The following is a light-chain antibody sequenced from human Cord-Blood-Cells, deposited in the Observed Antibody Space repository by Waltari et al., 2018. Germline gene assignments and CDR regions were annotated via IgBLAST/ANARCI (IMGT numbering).Light chain of an antibody. Sequence: DIVMTQSPPSLPVTPGKPASISCRSIQSLLHSNGYNYLDWYLQKPGQSPQLLIYLGSNRASGVPDRFSGSGSGTDFTLKISRVEAEDVGVYYCMQALQTPPWTFGQGTKVEIK. J-gene: IGKJ1*01. CDR3: MQALQTPPWT. V-gene: IGKV2-28*01. CDR1: QSLLHSNGYNY. CDR2: LGS.